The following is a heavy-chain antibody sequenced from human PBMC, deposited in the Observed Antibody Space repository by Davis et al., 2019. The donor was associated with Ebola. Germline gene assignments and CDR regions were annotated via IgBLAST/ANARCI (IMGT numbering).Heavy chain of an antibody. CDR2: ITHTGST. Sequence: PSETLSLTCGVYSGSFSNYFWSWIRHLPGKGLEWIGEITHTGSTYYNPSLKRRVTISVDTSKNQFSLKLSSVTAADTAVYYCARYAGDYGADWGQGTLVTVSS. J-gene: IGHJ1*01. CDR3: ARYAGDYGAD. V-gene: IGHV4-34*01. D-gene: IGHD4-17*01. CDR1: SGSFSNYF.